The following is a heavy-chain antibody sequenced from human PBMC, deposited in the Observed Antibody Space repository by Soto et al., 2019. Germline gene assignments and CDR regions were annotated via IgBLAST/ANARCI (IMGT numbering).Heavy chain of an antibody. Sequence: EVQLAESGGGLAQPGGSLRLSCAASGFTLSGYAMDWVRQAPGTGLEYVSGISSNGVGTYYANSVQGRFTISRDNSKNTVYLQMGSLRPEDMAVYYCARRARPDFYYMDVWGKVTTVTVSS. D-gene: IGHD6-6*01. J-gene: IGHJ6*03. CDR2: ISSNGVGT. V-gene: IGHV3-64*01. CDR1: GFTLSGYA. CDR3: ARRARPDFYYMDV.